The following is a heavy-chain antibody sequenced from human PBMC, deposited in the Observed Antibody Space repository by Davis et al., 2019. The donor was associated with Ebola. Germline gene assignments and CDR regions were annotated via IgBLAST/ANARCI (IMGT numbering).Heavy chain of an antibody. Sequence: ASVKVSCKASGYTFTSYGISWVRQAPGHGLEWMGWISAYTGNTNYAQKVQGRVTMTRDTSISTAYMELSRLRSDDTAVYYCAVPGIAAAGTPPGAQNYFDYWGQGTLVNVSS. J-gene: IGHJ4*02. CDR2: ISAYTGNT. CDR3: AVPGIAAAGTPPGAQNYFDY. CDR1: GYTFTSYG. D-gene: IGHD6-13*01. V-gene: IGHV1-18*04.